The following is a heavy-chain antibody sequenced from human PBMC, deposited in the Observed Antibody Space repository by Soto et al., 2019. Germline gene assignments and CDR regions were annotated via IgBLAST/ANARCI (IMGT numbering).Heavy chain of an antibody. D-gene: IGHD5-18*01. CDR1: GFSLSTSGVG. Sequence: QITLKESGPTLVKPTQTLTLTCTFSGFSLSTSGVGVGWIRQPPGKPLQWLALIYWDDDKSYNPSLKSRLTITKDTSKNQVVLTMTNMDPVDTATYYCAHRLSVGTAMEPFFFDYWGQGTLVTVSS. V-gene: IGHV2-5*02. CDR3: AHRLSVGTAMEPFFFDY. J-gene: IGHJ4*02. CDR2: IYWDDDK.